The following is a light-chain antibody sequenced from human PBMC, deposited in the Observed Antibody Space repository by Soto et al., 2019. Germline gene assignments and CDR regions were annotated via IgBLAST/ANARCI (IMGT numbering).Light chain of an antibody. J-gene: IGKJ3*01. Sequence: DIQMTQSTSSLSASVGDRVTITCRASQGISTFLVWYQQNPGKVPMVLIYAASTLQSWVPSLSIQRGSGTDFTLTISSLKPEDVATYYCLKYSGAPSTFGAGTNVDIK. CDR1: QGISTF. CDR3: LKYSGAPST. CDR2: AAS. V-gene: IGKV1-27*01.